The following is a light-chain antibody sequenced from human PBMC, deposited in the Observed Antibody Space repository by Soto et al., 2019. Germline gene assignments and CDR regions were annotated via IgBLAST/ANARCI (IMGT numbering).Light chain of an antibody. CDR3: RQCYSSPLT. V-gene: IGKV1-39*01. J-gene: IGKJ4*01. Sequence: DIQMTQSPSSLSASVGDRVTITCRASQTISNYLNWYQQQPGKAPKLLIYAASSLQSGVPPRFSGSGSGTDFTLTISSLQPEDFATYYCRQCYSSPLTFGGGTKVDIK. CDR2: AAS. CDR1: QTISNY.